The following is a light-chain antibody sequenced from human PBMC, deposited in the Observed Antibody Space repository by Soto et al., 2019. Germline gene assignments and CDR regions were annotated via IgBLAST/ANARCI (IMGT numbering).Light chain of an antibody. Sequence: QSALTQPPSASGSPGQSVTISCTGTSRDVGNYNYVSWYQRPPGRAPKLMIYEVNKRPSGVPDRFSGSKSGNTASLTVSGLRAEDEADYYCSSYAGRSVVFGGGTKLTVL. V-gene: IGLV2-8*01. CDR3: SSYAGRSVV. CDR2: EVN. J-gene: IGLJ2*01. CDR1: SRDVGNYNY.